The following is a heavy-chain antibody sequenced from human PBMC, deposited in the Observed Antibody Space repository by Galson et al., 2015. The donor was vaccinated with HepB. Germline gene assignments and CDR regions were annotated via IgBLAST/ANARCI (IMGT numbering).Heavy chain of an antibody. CDR3: AREPNYDISSYYFYY. V-gene: IGHV3-48*01. D-gene: IGHD3-22*01. J-gene: IGHJ4*02. CDR2: ISSSSSTI. CDR1: GFTFSNYP. Sequence: SLRLSCAASGFTFSNYPMNWVRQAPGKGLEWVSYISSSSSTIYYADSVKGRFTISRDNAKNSLYLQMNSLRAEDTAVYYCAREPNYDISSYYFYYWGQGTLVTVSS.